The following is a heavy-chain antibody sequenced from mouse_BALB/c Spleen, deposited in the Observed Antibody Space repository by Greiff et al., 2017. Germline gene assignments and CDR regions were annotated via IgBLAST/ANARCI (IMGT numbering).Heavy chain of an antibody. CDR1: GYAFTNYL. V-gene: IGHV1-54*01. J-gene: IGHJ4*01. CDR2: INPGSGGT. CDR3: ARELYYVMEY. Sequence: QVQLKQSGAELVRPGTSVKVSCKASGYAFTNYLIEWVKQRPGQGLEWIGVINPGSGGTNYNEKFKGKATLTADKSSSTAYMQLSSLTSDDSAVYFCARELYYVMEYWGQGTSVTVSS.